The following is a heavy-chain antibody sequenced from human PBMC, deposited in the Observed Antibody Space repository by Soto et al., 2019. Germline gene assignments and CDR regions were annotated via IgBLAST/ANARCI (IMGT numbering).Heavy chain of an antibody. CDR2: ISYDGSNK. CDR1: GFTFSSYG. D-gene: IGHD3-3*01. J-gene: IGHJ4*02. Sequence: QVQLVESGGGVVQPGRSLRLSCAASGFTFSSYGMHWVRQARGKGLEWVAVISYDGSNKYYADSVKGRFTISRDNSKNTLYLQMNSLRAEDTAVYYCAKTTIFGVVTFFDYWGQGTLVTVSS. CDR3: AKTTIFGVVTFFDY. V-gene: IGHV3-30*18.